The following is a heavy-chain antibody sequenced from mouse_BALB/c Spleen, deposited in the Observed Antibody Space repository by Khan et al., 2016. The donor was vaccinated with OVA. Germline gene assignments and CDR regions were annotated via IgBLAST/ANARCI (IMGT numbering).Heavy chain of an antibody. CDR1: GYTFTSYV. CDR3: AKNYRYDVYFDD. Sequence: IQLVQSGPELVKPGASVKMSCKASGYTFTSYVMHWLRQKPGQGLEWIGYIYPYNDDTKYNEKFKGKATLTSDKSSSPAYMELSSLTAEDSAIYYCAKNYRYDVYFDDWGQGTTLTVSS. V-gene: IGHV1S136*01. J-gene: IGHJ2*01. D-gene: IGHD2-14*01. CDR2: IYPYNDDT.